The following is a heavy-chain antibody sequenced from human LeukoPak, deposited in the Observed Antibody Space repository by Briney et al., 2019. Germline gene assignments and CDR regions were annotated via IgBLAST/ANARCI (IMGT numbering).Heavy chain of an antibody. CDR1: GGTFSSYA. D-gene: IGHD5-18*01. V-gene: IGHV1-69*13. CDR2: IIPIFGTA. J-gene: IGHJ4*02. Sequence: ASVKVSCKASGGTFSSYAISWVRQAPGQGLEWMGGIIPIFGTANYAQKFQGRVTITADESTSTAYMELSSLRAEDTAVYYCAKSRRRDTAMVTWYFDYWGQGTLVTVSS. CDR3: AKSRRRDTAMVTWYFDY.